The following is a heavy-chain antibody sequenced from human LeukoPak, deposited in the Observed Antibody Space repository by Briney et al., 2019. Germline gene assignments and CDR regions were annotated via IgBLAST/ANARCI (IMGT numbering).Heavy chain of an antibody. CDR2: INPNSGGT. CDR1: GYTFIGYY. J-gene: IGHJ4*02. V-gene: IGHV1-2*02. CDR3: ARVNLYYDSSGPFDY. D-gene: IGHD3-22*01. Sequence: ASVKVSCKASGYTFIGYYMHWVRQAPGQGLEWMGWINPNSGGTNYAQKFQGRVTMTRDTSIGTAYMELSRLRSDDTAVYYCARVNLYYDSSGPFDYWGQGTLVTVSS.